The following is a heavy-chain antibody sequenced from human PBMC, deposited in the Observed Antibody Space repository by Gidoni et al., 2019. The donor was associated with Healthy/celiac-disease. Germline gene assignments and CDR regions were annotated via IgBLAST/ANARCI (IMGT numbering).Heavy chain of an antibody. CDR2: INPNSGGT. V-gene: IGHV1-2*02. Sequence: QVQLVQSGAEVKKPGASVKVSCKASGYTFTGYYMHWVRQAPGQGLEWMGWINPNSGGTNYAQKFQGRVTMTRDTSISTAYMELSRLRSDDTAVYYCARSFVVVVIATDPFAFDIWGQGTMVTVSS. J-gene: IGHJ3*02. CDR1: GYTFTGYY. D-gene: IGHD2-21*01. CDR3: ARSFVVVVIATDPFAFDI.